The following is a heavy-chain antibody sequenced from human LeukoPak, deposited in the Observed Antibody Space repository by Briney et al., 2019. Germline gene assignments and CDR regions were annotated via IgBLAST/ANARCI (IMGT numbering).Heavy chain of an antibody. CDR1: GYTFTGYY. Sequence: ASVKVSCKASGYTFTGYYMHWVRQAPGQGLEWMGWINPNSGGTNYAQKFQGRVTMTRDTSISTAYMELSRLRSDDTAVYYCARDIWVVIAVAGGFDYWGQGTLATVSS. V-gene: IGHV1-2*02. CDR2: INPNSGGT. J-gene: IGHJ4*02. CDR3: ARDIWVVIAVAGGFDY. D-gene: IGHD6-19*01.